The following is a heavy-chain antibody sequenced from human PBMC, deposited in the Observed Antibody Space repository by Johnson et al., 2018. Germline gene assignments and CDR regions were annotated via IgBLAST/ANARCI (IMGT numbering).Heavy chain of an antibody. J-gene: IGHJ5*02. D-gene: IGHD3-9*01. V-gene: IGHV3-30*18. CDR3: AKDPKEAYNTLTGYYLDNRFDP. CDR1: GFTFRGYG. CDR2: ISSDGTSS. Sequence: QVQLVQSGGGVVQPGTSXRLSCAASGFTFRGYGIHWVRQAPGKGLEWVAVISSDGTSSFYADPVKGRFTISRDNFKNTVYLQINSLRVEDTAVYYCAKDPKEAYNTLTGYYLDNRFDPWGQGTLVTVSS.